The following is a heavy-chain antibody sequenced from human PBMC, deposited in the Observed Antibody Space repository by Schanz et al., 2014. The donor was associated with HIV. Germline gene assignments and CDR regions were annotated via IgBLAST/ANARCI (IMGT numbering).Heavy chain of an antibody. J-gene: IGHJ5*01. D-gene: IGHD3-3*01. CDR3: ARDRTYDFWSGYLDT. Sequence: QVQVVQSGAEVKKPGASVRVSCTASGYTFVDSYIHWIRQAPGQGLEWLGIINPGSGETTFAQNFQGRVRLTRDTFANIVYMEVSSLRFEDTAVYFCARDRTYDFWSGYLDTWGQGTQVIVSS. V-gene: IGHV1-46*01. CDR2: INPGSGET. CDR1: GYTFVDSY.